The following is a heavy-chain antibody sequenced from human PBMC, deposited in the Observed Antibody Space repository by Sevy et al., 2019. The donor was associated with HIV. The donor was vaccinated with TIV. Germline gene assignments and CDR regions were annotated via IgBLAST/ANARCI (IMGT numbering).Heavy chain of an antibody. J-gene: IGHJ3*02. CDR3: ARPPRGDTISSFDI. V-gene: IGHV4-39*01. CDR2: LSYSGGT. D-gene: IGHD3-10*01. CDR1: GGSITSSSYY. Sequence: SETLSLTCTVSGGSITSSSYYWSWIRQPPGKGLEWIGSLSYSGGTYYHPSLRSRVTISGDTSRTQFSLRLSSVTAADTAVYYCARPPRGDTISSFDIWGQGTMVTVSS.